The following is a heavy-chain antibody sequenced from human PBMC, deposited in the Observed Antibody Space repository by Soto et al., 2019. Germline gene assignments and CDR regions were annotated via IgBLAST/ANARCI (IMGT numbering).Heavy chain of an antibody. D-gene: IGHD6-13*01. CDR1: GYTFTSWD. CDR2: MNPRSGNT. CDR3: TASSWTGAGLDV. Sequence: QGQLVQSGAEVKKPGASVKVSCKASGYTFTSWDVYWVRQAAGQGLERRGYMNPRSGNTGYEQKFQGRVTMTRDTSISTAYMELSSMTSDDTAVYYCTASSWTGAGLDVWGQGTPVTVSS. V-gene: IGHV1-8*01. J-gene: IGHJ4*01.